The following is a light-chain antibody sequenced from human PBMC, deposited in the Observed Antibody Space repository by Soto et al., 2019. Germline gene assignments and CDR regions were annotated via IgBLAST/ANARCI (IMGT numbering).Light chain of an antibody. J-gene: IGKJ5*01. CDR3: QHYHSGHRIA. Sequence: VLPQSPDTLSLSPGDRATLSCRASQSVRSTFLAWCQQKPGQAPRLLIYGASNRAAGIPERFSGSASGTEFTLTISRLEPDDSAVYYCQHYHSGHRIAFGQGTRLEIK. V-gene: IGKV3-20*01. CDR1: QSVRSTF. CDR2: GAS.